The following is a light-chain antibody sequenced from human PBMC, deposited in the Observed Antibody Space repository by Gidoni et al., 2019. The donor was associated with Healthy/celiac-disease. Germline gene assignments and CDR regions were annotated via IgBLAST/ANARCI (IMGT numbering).Light chain of an antibody. CDR1: QSVSSY. CDR2: YAS. CDR3: QQRSNWPALT. V-gene: IGKV3-11*01. J-gene: IGKJ4*01. Sequence: DIVLTQSPATLSLSPGERATLACRASQSVSSYLAWYQQKRGQSPRLLIYYASNRATGIPARWSGSGAGTDFTLTISSREPEDFAVYYCQQRSNWPALTFGGGTKVEIK.